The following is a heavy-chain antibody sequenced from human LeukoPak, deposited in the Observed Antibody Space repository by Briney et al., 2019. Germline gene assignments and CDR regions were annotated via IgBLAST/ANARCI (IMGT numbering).Heavy chain of an antibody. V-gene: IGHV3-30*18. CDR1: GFTFSSYD. CDR3: AKKGAAYGDYAFFYGNWFDP. J-gene: IGHJ5*02. Sequence: GRSLRLSCAASGFTFSSYDMHWVRQAPGKGLEWVAVISYDGSNKYYADSVKGRFTISRDNSKNTLYLQMNSLRAEDTAVYYCAKKGAAYGDYAFFYGNWFDPWGQGTLVTVSS. CDR2: ISYDGSNK. D-gene: IGHD4-17*01.